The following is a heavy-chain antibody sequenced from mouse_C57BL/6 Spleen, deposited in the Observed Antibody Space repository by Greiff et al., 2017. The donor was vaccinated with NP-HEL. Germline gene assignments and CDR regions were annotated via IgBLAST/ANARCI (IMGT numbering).Heavy chain of an antibody. D-gene: IGHD1-2*01. Sequence: EVQLVESGGGLVKPGGSLKLSCAASGFTFSDYGMHWVRQAPEKGLEWVAYISSGSSTIYYADTVKGRFTISRDNAKNTLFLQMTSLRSEDTAMYYCARDDGGYFDVWGTGTTVTVSS. CDR1: GFTFSDYG. CDR2: ISSGSSTI. J-gene: IGHJ1*03. CDR3: ARDDGGYFDV. V-gene: IGHV5-17*01.